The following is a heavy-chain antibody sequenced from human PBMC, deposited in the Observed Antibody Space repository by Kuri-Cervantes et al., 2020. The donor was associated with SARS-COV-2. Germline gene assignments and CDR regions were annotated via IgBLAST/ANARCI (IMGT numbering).Heavy chain of an antibody. CDR3: ARVGRGVELITMIVVVITEEPFDY. Sequence: GESLKISCEVSGFLFSASAIHWVRQASGKGLEWVGRVRGKANNYATAYAASVKGRFTISRDDSKNMAYLQMNSLKTEDTAVYYCARVGRGVELITMIVVVITEEPFDYWGQGTLVTVSS. D-gene: IGHD3-22*01. CDR1: GFLFSASA. J-gene: IGHJ4*02. CDR2: VRGKANNYAT. V-gene: IGHV3-73*01.